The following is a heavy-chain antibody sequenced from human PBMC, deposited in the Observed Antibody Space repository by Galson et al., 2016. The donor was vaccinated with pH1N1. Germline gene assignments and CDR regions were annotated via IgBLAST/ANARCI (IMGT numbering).Heavy chain of an antibody. CDR2: IIAIFGTA. D-gene: IGHD3-10*01. V-gene: IGHV1-69*13. Sequence: SVKVSCKASGATFSSYAINWVRQAPGQRLEWMGRIIAIFGTANYAQKFQGRVTITADGSTSTIYMELSSLTSEDTAVYYCARSEDYYGSGSYSHWGQGTLVTVSS. J-gene: IGHJ4*02. CDR3: ARSEDYYGSGSYSH. CDR1: GATFSSYA.